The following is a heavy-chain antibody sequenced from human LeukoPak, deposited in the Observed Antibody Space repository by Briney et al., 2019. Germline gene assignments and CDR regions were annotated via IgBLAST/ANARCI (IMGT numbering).Heavy chain of an antibody. D-gene: IGHD5-24*01. CDR3: ASWGMATIRPNTFDI. V-gene: IGHV1-2*02. CDR2: INPNSGGT. CDR1: GYTFIGYY. Sequence: ASVKVSCKASGYTFIGYYMHWVRQAPGQGLEWMGWINPNSGGTNYAQKFQGRVTMTRDTSISTAYMELSRLRSDDTAVYYCASWGMATIRPNTFDIWGQGTMVTVSS. J-gene: IGHJ3*02.